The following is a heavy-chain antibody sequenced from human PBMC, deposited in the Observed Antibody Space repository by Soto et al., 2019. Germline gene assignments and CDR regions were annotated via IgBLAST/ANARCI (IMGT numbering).Heavy chain of an antibody. D-gene: IGHD2-15*01. Sequence: QVQLVQSGAEVKKPGSSVKVSCKASGGTFSSYAISWVRQAPGQGLEWMGGIIPIFGTANYEQKFQGRVTITADESTSTAYMELSSLRSEDTAVYYCARVMRDCSGGSCYPLSFYYFDYWGQGTLVTVSS. CDR2: IIPIFGTA. V-gene: IGHV1-69*12. CDR3: ARVMRDCSGGSCYPLSFYYFDY. J-gene: IGHJ4*02. CDR1: GGTFSSYA.